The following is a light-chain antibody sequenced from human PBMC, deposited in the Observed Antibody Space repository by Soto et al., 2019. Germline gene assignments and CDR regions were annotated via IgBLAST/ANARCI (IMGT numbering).Light chain of an antibody. Sequence: EIVMTQSPATLSVSPGERVTLSCRASQSVSANLSCYQQKPGQAPRLLIYGASTRATGIPARFSGGGSGTEFTLTISSLQSEDFAVYYCKQYDNWPPGTFGQGTKVEIK. CDR1: QSVSAN. V-gene: IGKV3-15*01. CDR2: GAS. J-gene: IGKJ1*01. CDR3: KQYDNWPPGT.